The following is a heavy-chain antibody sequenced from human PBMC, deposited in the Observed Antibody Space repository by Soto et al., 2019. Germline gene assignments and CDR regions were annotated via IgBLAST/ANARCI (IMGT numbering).Heavy chain of an antibody. CDR1: GYSFTSYW. D-gene: IGHD4-4*01. V-gene: IGHV5-51*01. CDR3: ARHHMTTVTTGYYYYYYMDV. Sequence: GESLKISCKGSGYSFTSYWIGWVRQMPGKGLEWMGIIYPGDSDTRYSPSFQGQVTISADKSISTAYLQWSSLKASDTAMYYCARHHMTTVTTGYYYYYYMDVWGKGTTVTVSS. J-gene: IGHJ6*03. CDR2: IYPGDSDT.